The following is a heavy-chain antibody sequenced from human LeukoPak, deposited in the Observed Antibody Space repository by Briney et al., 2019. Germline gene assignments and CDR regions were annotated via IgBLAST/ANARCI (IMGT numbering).Heavy chain of an antibody. CDR1: GGSISSHY. Sequence: SETLSLACAVSGGSISSHYWSWLRQPPGEGLEWIAYIHYTGRTNYNPSLKGRVTISVDTSNSQFSLNLNSVTAADTAVYYCARGAGWYHYWGQGTLVTVSS. D-gene: IGHD6-19*01. CDR2: IHYTGRT. J-gene: IGHJ4*02. V-gene: IGHV4-59*11. CDR3: ARGAGWYHY.